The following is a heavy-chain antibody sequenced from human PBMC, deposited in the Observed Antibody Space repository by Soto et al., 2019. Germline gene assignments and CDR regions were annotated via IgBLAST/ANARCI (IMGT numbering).Heavy chain of an antibody. J-gene: IGHJ4*02. CDR1: GFTFTRYS. CDR2: ISSTTNYI. V-gene: IGHV3-21*06. Sequence: GGSLRLSCAASGFTFTRYSMNWVRQAPGKGLEWVSSISSTTNYIYYGDSMKGRSTISRDNAKNSLYLEMNSLRAEDTAVYYCARESEDLTSNFDYWGQGTLVTVSS. CDR3: ARESEDLTSNFDY.